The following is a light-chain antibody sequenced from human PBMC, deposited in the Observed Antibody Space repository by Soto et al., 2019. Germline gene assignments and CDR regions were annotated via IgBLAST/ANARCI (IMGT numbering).Light chain of an antibody. CDR3: ISYTDRQSYL. CDR2: AVS. CDR1: SSDIGSYNH. J-gene: IGLJ1*01. Sequence: QAVVTKPASVSGSPGQSITISCSGTSSDIGSYNHVAWYQQFPGKRPKLMIYAVSDRPPGVSDRFSGSKSGITASLTISGLQTEDEADYYCISYTDRQSYLFGTGTKLTVL. V-gene: IGLV2-14*03.